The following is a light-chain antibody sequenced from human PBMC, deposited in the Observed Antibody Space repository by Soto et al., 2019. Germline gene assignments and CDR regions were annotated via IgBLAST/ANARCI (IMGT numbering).Light chain of an antibody. Sequence: IVMTQSPVTLSVSPGERATLSCRASQSVSSYLAWYQQKRGQAPRLLIYSTSTRATGIPARFSGSGSGTEFILTISSLQSEDFAVYYCQQYSKWPLTFGGGTKVEIK. CDR3: QQYSKWPLT. CDR1: QSVSSY. CDR2: STS. J-gene: IGKJ4*01. V-gene: IGKV3-15*01.